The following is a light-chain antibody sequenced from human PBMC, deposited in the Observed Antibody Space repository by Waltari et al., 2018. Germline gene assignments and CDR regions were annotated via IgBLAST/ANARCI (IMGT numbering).Light chain of an antibody. CDR1: SNAVGASKF. V-gene: IGLV2-14*03. CDR2: DVT. CDR3: SSWTSSYSYV. J-gene: IGLJ1*01. Sequence: QSALTQPASVSGSPGQALTISCPGTSNAVGASKFVSWYQQPPGSAPQLLFYDVTERPSGISYRFSGSKSANTASLTISGLQAEDEADYYCSSWTSSYSYVFGTGTKVTVL.